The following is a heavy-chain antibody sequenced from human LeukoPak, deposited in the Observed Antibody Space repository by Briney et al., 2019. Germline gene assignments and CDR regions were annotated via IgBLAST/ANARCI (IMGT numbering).Heavy chain of an antibody. J-gene: IGHJ5*02. D-gene: IGHD1-26*01. CDR1: GGTFSSYA. CDR3: ARDNSVGDTAWWFDP. Sequence: GASVKVSCKASGGTFSSYAISWVRQAPGQGLEWMGLINPSGSSTSYAQKFQGRLSLTRDMSTSTDYMELSSLRSEDTAVYYCARDNSVGDTAWWFDPWGPGTLVTVSS. CDR2: INPSGSST. V-gene: IGHV1-46*01.